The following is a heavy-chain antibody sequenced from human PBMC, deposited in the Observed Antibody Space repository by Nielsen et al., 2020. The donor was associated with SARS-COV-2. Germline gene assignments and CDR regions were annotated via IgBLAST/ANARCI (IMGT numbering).Heavy chain of an antibody. J-gene: IGHJ6*02. CDR2: IYYSGST. D-gene: IGHD4/OR15-4a*01. V-gene: IGHV4-31*03. Sequence: CTVSGGSISSGGYYWSWIRQHPGKGLEWIGYIYYSGSTYYNPSLKSRVTISVDTSKNQFSLKLSSVTAADTAVYYCARDRTMAPPGYYGMDVWGQGTTVTVSS. CDR1: GGSISSGGYY. CDR3: ARDRTMAPPGYYGMDV.